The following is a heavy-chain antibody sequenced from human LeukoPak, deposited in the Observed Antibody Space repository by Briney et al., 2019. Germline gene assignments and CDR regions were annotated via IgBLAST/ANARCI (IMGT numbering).Heavy chain of an antibody. J-gene: IGHJ3*02. D-gene: IGHD4-17*01. Sequence: PSQTLSLTCTVSGGSISSGGYYWSWIRQHPGKGLEWIGYIYYSGSTNYNPSLKSRVTISVDTSKNQFSLKLSSVTAADTAVYYCAGYTVIRAFDIWGQGTMVTVSS. CDR2: IYYSGST. CDR3: AGYTVIRAFDI. V-gene: IGHV4-61*08. CDR1: GGSISSGGYY.